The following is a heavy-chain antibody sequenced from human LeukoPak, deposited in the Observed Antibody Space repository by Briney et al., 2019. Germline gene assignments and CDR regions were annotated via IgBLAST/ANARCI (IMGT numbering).Heavy chain of an antibody. CDR2: INPNSGGA. Sequence: ASVKVSCEASGYTFTGYYMHWVRQAPGQGLEWMGWINPNSGGANYAQKFQGRVTMTRVTSTSTAYMELSRLRSDDTAVYYCARTRWELGGLFDYWGQGTPVTVSS. J-gene: IGHJ4*02. CDR3: ARTRWELGGLFDY. V-gene: IGHV1-2*02. D-gene: IGHD1-26*01. CDR1: GYTFTGYY.